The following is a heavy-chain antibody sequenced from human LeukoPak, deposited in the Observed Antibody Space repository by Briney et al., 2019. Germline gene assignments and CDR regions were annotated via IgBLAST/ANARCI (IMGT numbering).Heavy chain of an antibody. V-gene: IGHV4-4*02. CDR2: IYHSGST. J-gene: IGHJ4*02. Sequence: PSETLSLTCAVSGGSISSSNWWSWVRQPPGKGLEWIGEIYHSGSTNYNSSLKSRVTISVDKSKNQFSLKLSSVTAADTAVYYCAGSDSIAAASDYWGQGTLVTVSS. CDR1: GGSISSSNW. D-gene: IGHD6-13*01. CDR3: AGSDSIAAASDY.